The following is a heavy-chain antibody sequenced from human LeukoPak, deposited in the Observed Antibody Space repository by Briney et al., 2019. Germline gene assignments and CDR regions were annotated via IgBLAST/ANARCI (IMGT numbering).Heavy chain of an antibody. V-gene: IGHV5-51*01. D-gene: IGHD2-2*01. Sequence: GESLKISWKGSGYSFTSYWISWVRQMPGKGLEWMGIIYPGDSDTRYSPSFQGQVTISADKSISTAYLQWSSLKASDTAMYYCARFDCSSTSCYASFDYWGQGTLVTVSS. J-gene: IGHJ4*02. CDR2: IYPGDSDT. CDR3: ARFDCSSTSCYASFDY. CDR1: GYSFTSYW.